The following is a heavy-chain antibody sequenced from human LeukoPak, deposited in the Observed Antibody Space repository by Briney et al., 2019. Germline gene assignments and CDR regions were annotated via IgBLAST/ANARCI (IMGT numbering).Heavy chain of an antibody. D-gene: IGHD5-18*01. V-gene: IGHV3-64*01. CDR2: INSNGGST. J-gene: IGHJ4*02. Sequence: GGSLRLSCAASGFIFSSHGMHWVRQAPGKGLEYVSAINSNGGSTYYANSVKGRFTISRDNSRSTLYLQMGSLRAEDMAVYYCAREGSYGDSDYWGQGTLVTVSS. CDR1: GFIFSSHG. CDR3: AREGSYGDSDY.